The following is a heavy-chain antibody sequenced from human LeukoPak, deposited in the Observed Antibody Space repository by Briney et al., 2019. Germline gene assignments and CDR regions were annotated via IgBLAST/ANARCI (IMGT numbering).Heavy chain of an antibody. CDR2: ISSSSSHI. CDR1: GFTFSSYS. J-gene: IGHJ4*02. D-gene: IGHD5-18*01. V-gene: IGHV3-21*01. Sequence: GGSLRLSCAASGFTFSSYSMNWVRQAPGKGLEWVSSISSSSSHIYYADSVKGRFSISRDNAKNSLYLQMNSLRAEDTAVYYCAREGPRIQLWLRSGSLDYWGQGTLVTVSS. CDR3: AREGPRIQLWLRSGSLDY.